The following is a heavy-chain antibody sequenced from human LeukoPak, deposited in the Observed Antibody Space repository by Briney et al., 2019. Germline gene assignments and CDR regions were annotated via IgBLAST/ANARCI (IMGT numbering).Heavy chain of an antibody. CDR1: GFTVSSNY. D-gene: IGHD5-18*01. CDR2: IYSGGST. J-gene: IGHJ4*02. CDR3: ARRGHGYGSPFDY. Sequence: GGSLRLSCAASGFTVSSNYMSRVRQAPGKGLEWVLVIYSGGSTYYADSVKGRFTISRDNSKNTLYLQMNSLRAEDTAVYYCARRGHGYGSPFDYWGQGTLVTVSS. V-gene: IGHV3-53*01.